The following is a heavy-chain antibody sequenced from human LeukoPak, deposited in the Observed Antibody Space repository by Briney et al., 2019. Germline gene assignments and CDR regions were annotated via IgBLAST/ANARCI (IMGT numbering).Heavy chain of an antibody. J-gene: IGHJ6*02. Sequence: ASVKVSCKASGYTFTSYDINWVRQATEQGLEWMGWMNPNSGNTGYAQKFQGRVTMTRNTSISTAYMELSSLRSEDTAVYYCARGKVSIAARPLSYYYYGMDVWGQGTTVTVSS. D-gene: IGHD6-6*01. CDR2: MNPNSGNT. V-gene: IGHV1-8*01. CDR1: GYTFTSYD. CDR3: ARGKVSIAARPLSYYYYGMDV.